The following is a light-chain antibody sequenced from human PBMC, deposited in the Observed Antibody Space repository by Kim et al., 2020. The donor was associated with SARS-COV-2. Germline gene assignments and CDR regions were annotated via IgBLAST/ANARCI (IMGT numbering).Light chain of an antibody. CDR3: QAWDSSAYVI. V-gene: IGLV3-1*01. CDR2: QDN. Sequence: VAPGQTATIACSGDSLGNKYACWYQQKPGQSPVLVISQDNKRPSGIPERFSGSNSGNTATLTISGTQAMDEADYYCQAWDSSAYVIFGGGTQLTVL. CDR1: SLGNKY. J-gene: IGLJ2*01.